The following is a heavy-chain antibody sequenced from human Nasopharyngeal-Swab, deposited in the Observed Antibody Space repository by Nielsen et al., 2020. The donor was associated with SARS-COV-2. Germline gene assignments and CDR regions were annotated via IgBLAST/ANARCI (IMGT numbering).Heavy chain of an antibody. CDR1: GFTLSLYD. CDR3: ARDRESVAGPFDY. V-gene: IGHV3-64*04. CDR2: INDYEDRL. D-gene: IGHD6-19*01. J-gene: IGHJ4*02. Sequence: GGSLRLSCSASGFTLSLYDMHWVCKASGKGMVYVLIINDYEDRLYYADSVKGRFIISRDNSKNTLYLQMNSLRAEDTAVYYCARDRESVAGPFDYWGQGTLVTVSS.